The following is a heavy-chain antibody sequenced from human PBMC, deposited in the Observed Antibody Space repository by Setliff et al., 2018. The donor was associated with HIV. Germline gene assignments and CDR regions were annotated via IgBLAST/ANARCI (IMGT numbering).Heavy chain of an antibody. V-gene: IGHV1-2*02. Sequence: GASVKVSCKASGYTFTGYYIHWVRQAPGQGLEWMGWINSNTGDTNYAQRFQGRVTMTSDTSISTAYMELSRLTSDDSAVYYCARDDLTFILDLDYWGQGTLVTVSS. CDR3: ARDDLTFILDLDY. J-gene: IGHJ4*02. CDR2: INSNTGDT. CDR1: GYTFTGYY. D-gene: IGHD1-1*01.